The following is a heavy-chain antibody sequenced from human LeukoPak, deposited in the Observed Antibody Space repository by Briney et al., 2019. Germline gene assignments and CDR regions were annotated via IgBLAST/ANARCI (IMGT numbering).Heavy chain of an antibody. J-gene: IGHJ4*02. CDR3: ARGYYDFWSGSYIPYYFDY. D-gene: IGHD3-3*01. Sequence: PGGSLRLSCAASGFTFSSYSMNWVRQAPGRGLEWVSSISSSSSYIYYADSVKGRFTISRDNAKNSLYLQMNSLRAEDTAVYYCARGYYDFWSGSYIPYYFDYWGQGTLVTVSS. CDR2: ISSSSSYI. V-gene: IGHV3-21*01. CDR1: GFTFSSYS.